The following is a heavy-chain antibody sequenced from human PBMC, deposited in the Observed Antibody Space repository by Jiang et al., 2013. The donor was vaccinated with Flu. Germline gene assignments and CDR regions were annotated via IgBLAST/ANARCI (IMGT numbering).Heavy chain of an antibody. CDR2: INPSGAYT. Sequence: EVKKPGASVKVSCKASGYAFSSQYMNWVRQAPGQGLEWMGIINPSGAYTTYAQKFQGRVTMTRDTSTSTVYMELRSLRSEDTAVYYCARSLACGGDCYSFDYWGQGSLVTVSS. CDR3: ARSLACGGDCYSFDY. CDR1: GYAFSSQY. V-gene: IGHV1-46*01. D-gene: IGHD2-21*02. J-gene: IGHJ4*02.